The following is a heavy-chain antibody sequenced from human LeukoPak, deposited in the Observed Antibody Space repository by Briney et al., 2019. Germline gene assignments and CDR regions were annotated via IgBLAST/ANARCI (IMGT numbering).Heavy chain of an antibody. J-gene: IGHJ3*02. CDR1: GVSISSSSYY. Sequence: SETLSLTCTVSGVSISSSSYYWGWIRQPPGKGLEWIGSIYYSGSTYYNPSLKSRVTISVDTSKNQFSLKLSSVTAADTAVYYCARDAPWGYYDVTIDAFDIWGQGTMVTVSS. CDR2: IYYSGST. V-gene: IGHV4-39*07. D-gene: IGHD3-22*01. CDR3: ARDAPWGYYDVTIDAFDI.